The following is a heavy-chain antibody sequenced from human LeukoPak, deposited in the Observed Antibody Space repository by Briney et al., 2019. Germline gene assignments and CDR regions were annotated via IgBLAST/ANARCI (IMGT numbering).Heavy chain of an antibody. J-gene: IGHJ6*03. CDR1: GFTFSSYS. CDR3: ARVGNDFWSGYYERDDYYYYMDV. CDR2: ISSSSSYI. D-gene: IGHD3-3*01. V-gene: IGHV3-21*01. Sequence: PGGSLRLSCAASGFTFSSYSMNWVRQAPGKGLEWVSSISSSSSYIYYADSVKGRFTISRDNAKNSLYLQMNSLRAEDTAVYYCARVGNDFWSGYYERDDYYYYMDVWGKGTTVTVSS.